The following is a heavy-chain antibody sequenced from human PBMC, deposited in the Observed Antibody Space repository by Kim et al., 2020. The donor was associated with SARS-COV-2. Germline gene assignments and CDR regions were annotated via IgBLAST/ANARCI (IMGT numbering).Heavy chain of an antibody. CDR3: ARARRSNWFDP. CDR2: T. V-gene: IGHV1-46*01. Sequence: TSYAQKFQGRVTMTRDTSTSTVYMELSSLRSEDTAVYYCARARRSNWFDPWGQGTLVTVSS. J-gene: IGHJ5*02.